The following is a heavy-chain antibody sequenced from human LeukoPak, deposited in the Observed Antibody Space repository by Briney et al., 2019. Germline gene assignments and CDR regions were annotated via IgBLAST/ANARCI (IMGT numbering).Heavy chain of an antibody. CDR1: GNSISDYY. J-gene: IGHJ4*02. Sequence: PSETLSLTCTVSGNSISDYYWGWIRHPPGKGLEWIGYIYYSGSTNYNPSLKSRVTISVDTSKNQFSLKLSSVTAADTAVYYCARLSPPEAGYYFDYWGQGTLVTVSS. CDR2: IYYSGST. CDR3: ARLSPPEAGYYFDY. V-gene: IGHV4-59*08.